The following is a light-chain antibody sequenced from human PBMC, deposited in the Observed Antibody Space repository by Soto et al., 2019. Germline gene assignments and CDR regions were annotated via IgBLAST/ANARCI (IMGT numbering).Light chain of an antibody. CDR2: AAS. V-gene: IGKV1-9*01. Sequence: DIQLTQSPSFLSASVGDRVTITCRASQGISSYLAWYQHKPGKAPKLLIYAASTLQSGVPSRFSGSGSGTECTLTISSLQPEDFATYYCQQLNSYPALTFGGGTKVEIK. CDR3: QQLNSYPALT. J-gene: IGKJ4*01. CDR1: QGISSY.